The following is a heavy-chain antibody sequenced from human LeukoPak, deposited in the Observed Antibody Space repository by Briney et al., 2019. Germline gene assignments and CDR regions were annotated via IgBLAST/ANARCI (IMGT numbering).Heavy chain of an antibody. D-gene: IGHD3-10*01. CDR2: IYYSGST. CDR1: AGSISSYY. Sequence: SETLSLTCTVSAGSISSYYWSWIRQPAGKGLEWIGYIYYSGSTNYNPSLKSRVTISVDTSKNQFSLTLSSVTAADTAVYYCASSRGAWFGYFDYWGQGTLVTVSS. J-gene: IGHJ4*02. V-gene: IGHV4-59*01. CDR3: ASSRGAWFGYFDY.